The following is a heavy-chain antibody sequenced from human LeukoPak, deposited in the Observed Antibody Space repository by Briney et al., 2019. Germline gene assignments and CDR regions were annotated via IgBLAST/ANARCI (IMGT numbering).Heavy chain of an antibody. CDR3: ARDSEDSSSNDRKWVRVRGPYDGMDV. Sequence: ASVKVSCKTSGYNFITHSISWVRQAPGQGLEWLGWITSYSGYDKTNYAQRLQDRVTMTRDTSTNTVYMKLSSLKSEDTAVYYCARDSEDSSSNDRKWVRVRGPYDGMDVWGQGTTVIVSS. V-gene: IGHV1-18*01. CDR2: ITSYSGYDKT. J-gene: IGHJ6*02. D-gene: IGHD3-10*01. CDR1: GYNFITHS.